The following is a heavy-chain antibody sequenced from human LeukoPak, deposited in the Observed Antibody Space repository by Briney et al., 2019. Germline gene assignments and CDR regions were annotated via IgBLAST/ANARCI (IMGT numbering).Heavy chain of an antibody. D-gene: IGHD3-22*01. CDR2: IYSGGST. CDR3: ARVSAVYYYDSSGYPDAFDI. V-gene: IGHV3-53*01. Sequence: PGGSLRLSCAASGFTVSSNYMSWVRQAPGKGLEWVSVIYSGGSTYYADSVKGRFTISRDNSKNTLYLQMNSLRAEDTAVYYCARVSAVYYYDSSGYPDAFDIWGQGTMVTVSS. J-gene: IGHJ3*02. CDR1: GFTVSSNY.